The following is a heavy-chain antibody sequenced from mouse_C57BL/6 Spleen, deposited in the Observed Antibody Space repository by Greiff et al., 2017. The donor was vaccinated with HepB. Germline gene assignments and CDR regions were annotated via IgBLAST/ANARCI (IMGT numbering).Heavy chain of an antibody. CDR1: GYAFTNYL. D-gene: IGHD2-1*01. CDR3: ARDRGNYGGYFDY. CDR2: INPGSGGT. J-gene: IGHJ2*01. Sequence: VQLQQSGAELVRPGTSVKVSCKASGYAFTNYLIEWVKQRPGQGLEWIGVINPGSGGTNYNEKFKGKATLTADKSSSTAYMQLSSLTSEDSAVYFCARDRGNYGGYFDYWGQGTTLTVSS. V-gene: IGHV1-54*01.